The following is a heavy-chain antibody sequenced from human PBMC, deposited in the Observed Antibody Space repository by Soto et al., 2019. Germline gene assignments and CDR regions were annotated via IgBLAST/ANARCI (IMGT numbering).Heavy chain of an antibody. CDR3: ARTPDR. V-gene: IGHV4-30-2*01. CDR2: IYHSGST. CDR1: GGSISRGGYS. Sequence: QLQLQEYGSGLVKPSQTLSLTCAVSGGSISRGGYSWSWIRQPPGKGLEWIGYIYHSGSTYYNPSLKSRVTISVDRSKNQFSLKLSSVTAADTAVYYCARTPDRWGQGTLVTVSS. J-gene: IGHJ5*02.